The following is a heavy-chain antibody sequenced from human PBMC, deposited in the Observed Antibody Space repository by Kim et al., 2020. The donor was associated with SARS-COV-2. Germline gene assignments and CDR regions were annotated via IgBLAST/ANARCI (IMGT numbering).Heavy chain of an antibody. Sequence: SVKGRFTNTGDNSKTTLYLQMNSLRAEDTAVYYCAKIYGSGLYYYYGMDVWGQGTTVTVSS. D-gene: IGHD3-10*01. J-gene: IGHJ6*02. V-gene: IGHV3-23*02. CDR3: AKIYGSGLYYYYGMDV.